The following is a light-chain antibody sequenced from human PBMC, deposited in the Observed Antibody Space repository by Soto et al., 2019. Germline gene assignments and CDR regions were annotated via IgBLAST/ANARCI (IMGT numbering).Light chain of an antibody. V-gene: IGKV3-15*01. CDR2: GAS. CDR1: QSVRSN. J-gene: IGKJ4*01. CDR3: QQYNIWPPLT. Sequence: EIVLTQSPATLSLSPGETATLSCRASQSVRSNLAWYQQKPGQAPRLLIYGASTRATGIPARFSGSGSGREFTLTISSLQSEDFGLYYCQQYNIWPPLTFGGGTKVEIK.